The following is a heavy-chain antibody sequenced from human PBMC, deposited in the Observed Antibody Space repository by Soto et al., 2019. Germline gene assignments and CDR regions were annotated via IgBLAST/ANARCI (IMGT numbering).Heavy chain of an antibody. CDR1: GGSISSGGYY. CDR3: AIYPIRYYDILTGYYHFDY. CDR2: IYYRGST. Sequence: PSETLSLTCPVSGGSISSGGYYWSWIRQHPGKGLEWIGYIYYRGSTNYNPSLKRRVTISVDTTKNQFSLKLSSVTVANTAVYYCAIYPIRYYDILTGYYHFDYWGQGTLVTVSS. V-gene: IGHV4-31*03. J-gene: IGHJ4*02. D-gene: IGHD3-9*01.